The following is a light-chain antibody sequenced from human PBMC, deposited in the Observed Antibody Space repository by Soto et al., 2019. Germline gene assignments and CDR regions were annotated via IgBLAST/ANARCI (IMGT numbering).Light chain of an antibody. CDR1: QSISSY. V-gene: IGKV1-39*01. J-gene: IGKJ1*01. CDR2: AAS. Sequence: DIQMTQSPSSLSASVGDRVTITCRASQSISSYLNWYQQKPGKAPKLQIYAASSLRSGLPSRFSVSGYETDLPLIISSLQHKGFSTYYRKQRYSTPPSFGQVTKQEVK. CDR3: KQRYSTPPS.